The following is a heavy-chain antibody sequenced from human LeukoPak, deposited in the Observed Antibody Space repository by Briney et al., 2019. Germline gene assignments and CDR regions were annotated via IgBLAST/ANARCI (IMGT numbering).Heavy chain of an antibody. J-gene: IGHJ4*02. CDR2: ISYDGSDK. Sequence: GGSLRLSCAASGFTFSSYGMHWVRQAPGKGLEWVAVISYDGSDKYYVDSVKGRFTISRDNSRNTLYLQMNSLRADDTAVYYCARGPPRYYYDSSGYRRGTYYFDYWGQGTLVTVSS. V-gene: IGHV3-30*03. CDR3: ARGPPRYYYDSSGYRRGTYYFDY. CDR1: GFTFSSYG. D-gene: IGHD3-22*01.